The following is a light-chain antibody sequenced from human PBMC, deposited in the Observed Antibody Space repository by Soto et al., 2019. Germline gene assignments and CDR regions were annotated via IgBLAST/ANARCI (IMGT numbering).Light chain of an antibody. CDR2: GAS. V-gene: IGKV3-20*01. CDR1: QSVSSSF. Sequence: EIVLTQSPGTLSLSPGERATLSCRASQSVSSSFLAWYQQKPGQAPRLLIYGASTRATGIPDRFSGSGSGTDFTLAISRLEPEDVVVYYCQQYDSSPWTFSQGTKVESK. CDR3: QQYDSSPWT. J-gene: IGKJ1*01.